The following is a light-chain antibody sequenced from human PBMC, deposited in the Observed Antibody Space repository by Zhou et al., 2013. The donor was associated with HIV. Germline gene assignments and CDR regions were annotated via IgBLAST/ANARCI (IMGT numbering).Light chain of an antibody. CDR1: QDISSY. V-gene: IGKV1-39*01. J-gene: IGKJ1*01. CDR3: QQSYSTPPT. Sequence: DIQMTQSPSSLSASVGDRVTITCQASQDISSYLNWYQQRPGKAPKLLIYAASSLQTGVSSRFSGSGSGTDFTLTISSLQPEDFATYSCQQSYSTPPTFGQGTRV. CDR2: AAS.